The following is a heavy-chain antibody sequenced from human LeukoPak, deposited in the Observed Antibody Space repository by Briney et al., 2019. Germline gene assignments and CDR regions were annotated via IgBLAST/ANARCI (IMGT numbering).Heavy chain of an antibody. J-gene: IGHJ4*02. Sequence: ASVKVSCKASGYSLTGYYIHWVRQAPGQGLEWMGWINPNSGATNYAQKFQGRVTMTRDTSINTAYMELSSLRSDDTAVYYCARDLCSGGSCYSVFDYWGQGTLVTVSS. CDR3: ARDLCSGGSCYSVFDY. CDR1: GYSLTGYY. V-gene: IGHV1-2*02. D-gene: IGHD2-15*01. CDR2: INPNSGAT.